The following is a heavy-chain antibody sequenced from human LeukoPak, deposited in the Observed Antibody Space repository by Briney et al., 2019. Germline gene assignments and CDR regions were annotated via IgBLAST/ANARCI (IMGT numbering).Heavy chain of an antibody. CDR1: VGSFSGYY. Sequence: SETLSLTWAVDVGSFSGYYGSWIRKPPGKGLEWMVEINHSGSTNYNPSLKSRVTISVDTSKNQFSLKLSSVTAADTAVYYCARGGYCSSTSCFWIWFDPWGQGTLVTVSS. CDR3: ARGGYCSSTSCFWIWFDP. D-gene: IGHD2-2*01. CDR2: INHSGST. V-gene: IGHV4-34*01. J-gene: IGHJ5*02.